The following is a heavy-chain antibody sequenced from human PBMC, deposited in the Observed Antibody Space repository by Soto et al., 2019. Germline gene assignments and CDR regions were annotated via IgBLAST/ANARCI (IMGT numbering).Heavy chain of an antibody. CDR3: ARHYYDSSDYYDFDY. Sequence: GESLKISCKGSGYGFTTYWIGWVRQMPGKGLEWMGIIYPGDSDTRYRPSFQGQVIISADKSISTAYLQWSSLKASGTAMYYCARHYYDSSDYYDFDYWGQGTLVTVSS. D-gene: IGHD3-22*01. J-gene: IGHJ4*02. V-gene: IGHV5-51*01. CDR1: GYGFTTYW. CDR2: IYPGDSDT.